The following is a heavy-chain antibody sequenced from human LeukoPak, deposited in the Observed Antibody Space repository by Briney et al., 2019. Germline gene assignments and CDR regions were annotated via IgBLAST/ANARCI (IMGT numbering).Heavy chain of an antibody. V-gene: IGHV4-34*01. CDR2: INHSGST. D-gene: IGHD3-16*02. Sequence: SETLSLTCAVYGGSFSGYYWSWIRQPPGKGLEWIGEINHSGSTNYNPSLKSRVTISVDTSKNQFSLKLSSVTAADTAVYYCARGAYDYVWGSYRYTGAFDIWGQGTMVTVSS. CDR3: ARGAYDYVWGSYRYTGAFDI. CDR1: GGSFSGYY. J-gene: IGHJ3*02.